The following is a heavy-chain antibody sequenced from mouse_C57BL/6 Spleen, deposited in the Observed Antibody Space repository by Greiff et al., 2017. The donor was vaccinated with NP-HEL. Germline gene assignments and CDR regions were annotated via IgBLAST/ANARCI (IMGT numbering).Heavy chain of an antibody. D-gene: IGHD2-4*01. J-gene: IGHJ3*01. Sequence: EVMLVESGEGLVKPGGSLKLSCAASGFTFSSYAMSWVRQTPEKRLEWVAYISSGGDYIYYADTVKGRFTISRDNARNTLYLQMSSLKSEDTAMNYCTNVGHIYYDYHDAFAYWGQGTLVTVSS. CDR3: TNVGHIYYDYHDAFAY. CDR1: GFTFSSYA. CDR2: ISSGGDYI. V-gene: IGHV5-9-1*02.